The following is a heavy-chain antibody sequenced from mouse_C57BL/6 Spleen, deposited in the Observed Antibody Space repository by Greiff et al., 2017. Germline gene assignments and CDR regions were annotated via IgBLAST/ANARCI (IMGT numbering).Heavy chain of an antibody. CDR1: GYTFTSYW. CDR3: ARSAYGSSYWFAY. J-gene: IGHJ3*01. D-gene: IGHD1-1*01. CDR2: INPSNGGT. V-gene: IGHV1-53*01. Sequence: QVQLQQPGTELVKPGASVKLSCKASGYTFTSYWMHWVKQRPGQGLEWIGNINPSNGGTNYNEKFKSKATLTVDNSSSTAYMQLSSLTSEDSAVYYCARSAYGSSYWFAYWGQGTLVTVSA.